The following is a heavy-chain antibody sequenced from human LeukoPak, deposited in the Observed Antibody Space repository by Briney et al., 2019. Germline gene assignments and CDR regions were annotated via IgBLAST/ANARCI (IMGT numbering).Heavy chain of an antibody. V-gene: IGHV4-34*01. CDR2: INHSGST. Sequence: PSEILSLTCAVYGGSFSGYYWSWIRQPPGKGLEWIGEINHSGSTNYNPSLKSRVTISVDTSKNQFSLKLSSVTAADTAVYYCARARSSNYYYYYGMDVWGQGTTVTVSS. CDR1: GGSFSGYY. J-gene: IGHJ6*02. D-gene: IGHD6-13*01. CDR3: ARARSSNYYYYYGMDV.